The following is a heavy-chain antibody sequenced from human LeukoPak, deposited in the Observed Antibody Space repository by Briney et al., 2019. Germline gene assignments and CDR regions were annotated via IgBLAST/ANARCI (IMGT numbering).Heavy chain of an antibody. CDR2: INHSGST. V-gene: IGHV4-34*01. CDR3: ARGGSSCTNGVCYTVEGVFYPRYFDY. D-gene: IGHD2-8*01. Sequence: SETLSLTCAAYGGSFSGYYWSWIRQPPGKGLEWIGEINHSGSTIYNPSLKSRVTISVDTSKNQFSLNLNSVTAADTAVYYCARGGSSCTNGVCYTVEGVFYPRYFDYWGQGTLVTVSS. CDR1: GGSFSGYY. J-gene: IGHJ4*02.